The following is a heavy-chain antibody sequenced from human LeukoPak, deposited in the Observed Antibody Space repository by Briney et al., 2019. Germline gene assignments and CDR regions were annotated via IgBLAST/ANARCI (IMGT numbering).Heavy chain of an antibody. CDR1: GYTFTSYG. Sequence: ASVKVSCKASGYTFTSYGISWVRQAPGQGLEWMGWISAYNGNTNYAQKLQGRVTMTTDTSTSTAYMELRSLRSGDTAVYYCARGGWVWFGELLYRYYYYGMDVWGQGTTVTVSS. V-gene: IGHV1-18*01. J-gene: IGHJ6*02. CDR2: ISAYNGNT. D-gene: IGHD3-10*01. CDR3: ARGGWVWFGELLYRYYYYGMDV.